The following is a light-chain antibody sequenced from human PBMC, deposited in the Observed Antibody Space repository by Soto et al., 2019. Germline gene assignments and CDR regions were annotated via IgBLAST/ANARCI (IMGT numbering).Light chain of an antibody. CDR1: QSISNW. V-gene: IGKV1-5*03. J-gene: IGKJ1*01. CDR2: KAS. CDR3: QQYNSYSRT. Sequence: DIQMTQSPSTLSASVGDRVTITCRASQSISNWLAWYQQKPGKAPNLLIYKASSLESGVPSRFSGCGSGTEFTLTISSLQPDDFATYCCQQYNSYSRTFGQGTKVEIK.